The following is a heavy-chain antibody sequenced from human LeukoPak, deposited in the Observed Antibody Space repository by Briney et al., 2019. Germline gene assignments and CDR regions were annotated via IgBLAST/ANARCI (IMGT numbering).Heavy chain of an antibody. CDR2: IYYSGST. V-gene: IGHV4-31*03. D-gene: IGHD4-23*01. Sequence: SETLSLTCTVSGGSISSGGYYWSWIRQHPGKGLEWIGYIYYSGSTYYNPSLKSRVTISVDTSKNQFSLKLSSVTAADTAVYYCARDNVRWQHRTASDIWGQGTMVTVSS. J-gene: IGHJ3*02. CDR3: ARDNVRWQHRTASDI. CDR1: GGSISSGGYY.